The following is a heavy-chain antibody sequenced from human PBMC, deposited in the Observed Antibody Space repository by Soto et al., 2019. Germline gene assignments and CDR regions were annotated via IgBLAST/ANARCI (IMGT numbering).Heavy chain of an antibody. CDR3: ARVTVTGTTYWFDP. V-gene: IGHV4-4*07. CDR2: IYTSGST. D-gene: IGHD1-7*01. J-gene: IGHJ5*02. CDR1: GGSISSYY. Sequence: SETLSLTCTVSGGSISSYYWSWMRQPAGKGLEWIGRIYTSGSTNYNPSLKSRVTMSVDTSQNQFSLKLSSVTAADTAVYYCARVTVTGTTYWFDPGAREPWPPSPQ.